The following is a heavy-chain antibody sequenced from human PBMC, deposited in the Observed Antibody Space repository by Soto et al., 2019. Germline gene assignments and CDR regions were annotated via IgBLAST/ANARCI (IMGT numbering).Heavy chain of an antibody. CDR3: ARRDYYYYYMDV. V-gene: IGHV4-59*08. CDR2: IYYSGST. Sequence: QVQLQESGPGLVKPSETLSLTCTVSGGSISSYYWSWIRQPPGKGLEWIGYIYYSGSTNYNPSLKSRVTIAVDTSKNQFSLKLSSLTAADTAVYYCARRDYYYYYMDVWGKGTTVTVSS. J-gene: IGHJ6*03. CDR1: GGSISSYY.